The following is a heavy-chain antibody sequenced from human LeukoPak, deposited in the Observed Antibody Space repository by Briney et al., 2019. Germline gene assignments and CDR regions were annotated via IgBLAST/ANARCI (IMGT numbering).Heavy chain of an antibody. V-gene: IGHV3-48*03. CDR2: ISSSGSTI. CDR3: ARDQRNYDSSGNYYYYGMDV. J-gene: IGHJ6*02. Sequence: PGGSLRLSCAASGFTFSSYEMNWARQAPGKGLEWVSYISSSGSTIYYADSVKGRFTISRDNAKNSLYLQMNSLRAEDTAVYYCARDQRNYDSSGNYYYYGMDVWGQGTTVTVSS. D-gene: IGHD3-22*01. CDR1: GFTFSSYE.